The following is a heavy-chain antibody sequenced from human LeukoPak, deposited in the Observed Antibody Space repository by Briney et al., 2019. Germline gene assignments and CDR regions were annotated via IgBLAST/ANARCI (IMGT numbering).Heavy chain of an antibody. J-gene: IGHJ2*01. D-gene: IGHD1-26*01. CDR1: GYTFTGYY. Sequence: ASVKVSCKASGYTFTGYYIHWVRQAPGQGLEWMGWINPNSGGTNYAQKFQGRVTMTRDTSISTAYMELSRLRSDDTAVYYCARDWEGLGEYWYFDLWGRGTLVTASS. CDR3: ARDWEGLGEYWYFDL. CDR2: INPNSGGT. V-gene: IGHV1-2*02.